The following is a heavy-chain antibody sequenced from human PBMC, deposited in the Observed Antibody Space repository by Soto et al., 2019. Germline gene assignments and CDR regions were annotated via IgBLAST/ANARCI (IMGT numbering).Heavy chain of an antibody. CDR1: AYTFTIYG. Sequence: QVQLVQSGGEVKKPWASEKVSCKASAYTFTIYGLTWVRHAPGQGPAWMGGIGTSNGDTKYARNFQGRVTMTTDTAKNTVFMDLRSVTYDDTAVYYCATALGTSGWFDYWGQGTLVTVSS. D-gene: IGHD6-25*01. V-gene: IGHV1-18*01. J-gene: IGHJ4*02. CDR2: IGTSNGDT. CDR3: ATALGTSGWFDY.